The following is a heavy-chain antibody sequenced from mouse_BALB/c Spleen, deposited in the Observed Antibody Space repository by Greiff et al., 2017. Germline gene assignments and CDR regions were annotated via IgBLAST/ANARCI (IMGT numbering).Heavy chain of an antibody. CDR3: VRHGLFYAMDY. Sequence: EVKLVESGGGLVQPKGSLKLSCAASGFTFNTYAMNWVRQAPGKGLEWVARIRSKSNNYATYYADSVKDRFTISRDDSQSMLYLQMNNLKTEDTAMYYCVRHGLFYAMDYWGQGTSVTVSS. J-gene: IGHJ4*01. V-gene: IGHV10-1*02. CDR2: IRSKSNNYAT. D-gene: IGHD3-1*01. CDR1: GFTFNTYA.